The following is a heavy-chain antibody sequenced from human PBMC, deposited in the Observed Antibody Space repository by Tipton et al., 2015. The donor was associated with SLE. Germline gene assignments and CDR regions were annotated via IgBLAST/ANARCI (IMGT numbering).Heavy chain of an antibody. CDR2: IIPILGKT. J-gene: IGHJ4*02. D-gene: IGHD5-18*01. Sequence: VQLVQSGAEVKKPGSSVKVSCKASGGTFSSHTINWVRQAPGQGPEWMGRIIPILGKTNYAQKFQGRVAIIADKSTSTAYMELSSLRSEDTAVYYCVREGDTAFDYWGQGTLVTVSS. CDR1: GGTFSSHT. V-gene: IGHV1-69*09. CDR3: VREGDTAFDY.